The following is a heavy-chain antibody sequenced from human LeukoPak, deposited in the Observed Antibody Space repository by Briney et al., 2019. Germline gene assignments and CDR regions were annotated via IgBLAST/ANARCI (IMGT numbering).Heavy chain of an antibody. D-gene: IGHD2-21*01. CDR2: ISSIGGTT. J-gene: IGHJ4*02. CDR3: ARVGDNTAFDY. V-gene: IGHV3-64*01. CDR1: GFTFSNAW. Sequence: PGGSLRLSCAASGFTFSNAWMSWVRQAPGKGLEYVSAISSIGGTTYYANSVKGRFTISRDNSKNTLYLQMGSLKPEDTAVYYCARVGDNTAFDYWGQGTLVTVSS.